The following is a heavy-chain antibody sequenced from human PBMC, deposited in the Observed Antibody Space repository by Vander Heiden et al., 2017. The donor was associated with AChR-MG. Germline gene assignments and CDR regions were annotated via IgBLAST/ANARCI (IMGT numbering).Heavy chain of an antibody. D-gene: IGHD3-22*01. Sequence: QVQLQESGPGLVKPSQTLFLTCTVSGGSISSGGYYWSWVRQHPGKGLEWIGYSYYSGSTYYNPSLKSRVTISVDTSKNQFSLKLSSVTAADTAVYYCARVSGYWGLHYYYYMDVWGKGNTVTVSS. CDR1: GGSISSGGYY. CDR2: SYYSGST. J-gene: IGHJ6*03. CDR3: ARVSGYWGLHYYYYMDV. V-gene: IGHV4-31*03.